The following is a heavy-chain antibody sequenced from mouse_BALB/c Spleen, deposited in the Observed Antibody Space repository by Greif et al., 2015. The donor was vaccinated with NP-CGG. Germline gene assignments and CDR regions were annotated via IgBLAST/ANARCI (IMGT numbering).Heavy chain of an antibody. CDR1: GYTFTDYY. CDR3: ARDSRYFDV. V-gene: IGHV1-77*01. Sequence: QVQLKQSGAELARPGASVKLSCKGSGYTFTDYYINWVKQRTGQGLEWIGEIYPGSGNTYYNEKFKGKATLTADKSSSTAYMQLSSLTSEDSAVYFCARDSRYFDVWGAGTTVTVSS. J-gene: IGHJ1*01. CDR2: IYPGSGNT.